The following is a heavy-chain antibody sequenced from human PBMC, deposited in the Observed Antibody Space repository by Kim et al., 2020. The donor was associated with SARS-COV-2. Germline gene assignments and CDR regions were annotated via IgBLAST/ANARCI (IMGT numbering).Heavy chain of an antibody. V-gene: IGHV3-33*03. D-gene: IGHD4-17*01. J-gene: IGHJ3*02. CDR3: AKSYSTVTTYDAFDI. Sequence: SVKGRFTISRDKSKNTLYLQMNSLRAEDTAVYYCAKSYSTVTTYDAFDIWGQGTMVTVSS.